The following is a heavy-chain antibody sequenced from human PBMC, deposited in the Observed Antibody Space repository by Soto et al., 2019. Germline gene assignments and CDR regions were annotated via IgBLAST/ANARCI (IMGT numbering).Heavy chain of an antibody. J-gene: IGHJ4*02. Sequence: QVTLKESGPVLVQPTETLTLTCTVSGFSLSDAKMGVSWIRQPPGKAMEWLAHIFSNDEKSYNTSLNSRLRISREPSKRQVVLTMTNMDPADTATFYCARMQSPGRPYGNRGVNFFDYLGQGTLVTVSS. V-gene: IGHV2-26*01. CDR1: GFSLSDAKMG. CDR2: IFSNDEK. CDR3: ARMQSPGRPYGNRGVNFFDY. D-gene: IGHD3-10*01.